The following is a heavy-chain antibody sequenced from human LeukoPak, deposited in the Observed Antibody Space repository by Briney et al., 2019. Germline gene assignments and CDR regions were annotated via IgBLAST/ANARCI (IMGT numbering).Heavy chain of an antibody. D-gene: IGHD6-13*01. J-gene: IGHJ4*02. V-gene: IGHV4-59*01. CDR2: IYYSGST. Sequence: ETLSLTCTVSGGSISSDYWSWIRQPPGKELELIGYIYYSGSTCYDPSLKSRVTISVDTSKNEFSLKLRSVTAADTAVYYCARVTGYRIEDYFDYWGQGTLVTVSS. CDR1: GGSISSDY. CDR3: ARVTGYRIEDYFDY.